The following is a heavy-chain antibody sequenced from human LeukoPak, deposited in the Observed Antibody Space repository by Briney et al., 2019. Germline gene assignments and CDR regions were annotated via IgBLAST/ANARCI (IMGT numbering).Heavy chain of an antibody. CDR1: EFSVGSNY. V-gene: IGHV3-53*01. CDR3: AKGSMDYYDTSGRGPFDI. J-gene: IGHJ3*02. CDR2: IYSGGST. D-gene: IGHD3-22*01. Sequence: GGSLRLSCAASEFSVGSNYMTWVRQAPGKGVEGGSLIYSGGSTYYADSLKGRFTISRYNSKNTLYLQMNILRAEDAAVYYCAKGSMDYYDTSGRGPFDIWGQGTMVTVSS.